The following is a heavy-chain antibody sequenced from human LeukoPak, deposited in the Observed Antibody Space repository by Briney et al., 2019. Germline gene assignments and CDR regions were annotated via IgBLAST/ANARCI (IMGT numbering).Heavy chain of an antibody. D-gene: IGHD6-19*01. CDR1: GFTFTSYS. CDR2: ISSSSSYK. V-gene: IGHV3-21*01. J-gene: IGHJ4*02. Sequence: KPGGSLRLSCAVSGFTFTSYSMNWVRQAPGKGLEWVSSISSSSSYKYYAGSVKGRFTISRDNAKNSLYLQMNSLRAEDTAVYYCARGGSGWYIDYWGQGTLVTVSS. CDR3: ARGGSGWYIDY.